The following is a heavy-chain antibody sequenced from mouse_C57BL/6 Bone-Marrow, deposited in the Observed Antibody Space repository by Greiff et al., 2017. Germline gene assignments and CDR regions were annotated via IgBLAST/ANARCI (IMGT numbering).Heavy chain of an antibody. D-gene: IGHD2-4*01. J-gene: IGHJ4*01. Sequence: VQLQQSGPELVKPGASVKMSCKASGYTFTDYNMHWVKQSHGKSLEWIGYINPNNGGTSYNQKFKGKATLTVNKSSSTAYRELRSLTSEDSAVYYCARRGFYYDYDENAMDYWGQGTSVTVSS. CDR1: GYTFTDYN. CDR3: ARRGFYYDYDENAMDY. V-gene: IGHV1-22*01. CDR2: INPNNGGT.